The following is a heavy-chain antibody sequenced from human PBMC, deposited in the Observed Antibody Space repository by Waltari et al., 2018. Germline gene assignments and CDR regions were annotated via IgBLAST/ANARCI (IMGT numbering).Heavy chain of an antibody. J-gene: IGHJ6*02. CDR3: ARLAPRTYRSPVPGRHYYYGMDV. D-gene: IGHD3-10*01. V-gene: IGHV3-74*01. CDR1: GFRFSNYW. Sequence: EEQLLESGGGLVQPGDSLRLSCAGSGFRFSNYWMNWVRQAQGKGLVGVARISDDETSISYADSVKGRFTISRDNAKNTVYLQMKRLRVEDTAVYYCARLAPRTYRSPVPGRHYYYGMDVWGQGTTVTVSS. CDR2: ISDDETSI.